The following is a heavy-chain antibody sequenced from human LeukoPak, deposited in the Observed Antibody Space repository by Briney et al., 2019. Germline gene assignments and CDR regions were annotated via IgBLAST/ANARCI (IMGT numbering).Heavy chain of an antibody. CDR3: ARHSGSYYQPLDY. CDR2: IYYSGGT. Sequence: SETLSLTCSVSGDSVSSSSYYWGWIRQPPGKGLEWIGSIYYSGGTYYNPSLKSRVIISVDTSKNQVSLKASSVTATDTAVYYCARHSGSYYQPLDYWGQGTLVTVSS. D-gene: IGHD1-26*01. V-gene: IGHV4-39*01. CDR1: GDSVSSSSYY. J-gene: IGHJ4*02.